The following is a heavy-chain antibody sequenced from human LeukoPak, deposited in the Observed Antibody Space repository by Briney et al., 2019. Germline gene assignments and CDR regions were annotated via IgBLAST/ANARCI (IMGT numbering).Heavy chain of an antibody. J-gene: IGHJ4*02. V-gene: IGHV4-39*07. CDR1: GGSISSSSYY. D-gene: IGHD2-15*01. CDR3: ARVERYCSGGSCYYFDY. Sequence: SETLSLTCTVSGGSISSSSYYWGWIRQPPGKGLEWIGSIYYSGGTYYNPSLKSRVTISVDTSKNQFSLKLSSVTAADTAVYYCARVERYCSGGSCYYFDYWGQGTLVTVSS. CDR2: IYYSGGT.